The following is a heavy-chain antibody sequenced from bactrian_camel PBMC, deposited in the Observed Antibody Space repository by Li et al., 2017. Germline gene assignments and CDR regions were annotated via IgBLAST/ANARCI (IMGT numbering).Heavy chain of an antibody. CDR3: ASLNSSSGGRFAWCSDF. V-gene: IGHV3S10*01. Sequence: DVQLVESGGGSVQAGGSLRLTCVGYNLDCNNYYMGWFRQTPGKEENLVSVRRDGTTIYADSVEGRFTISQDRTKNILYLQMNDLKDEDTGMYYCASLNSSSGGRFAWCSDFRGQGTQVTVS. D-gene: IGHD1*01. CDR2: VRRDGTT. CDR1: NLDCNNYY. J-gene: IGHJ4*01.